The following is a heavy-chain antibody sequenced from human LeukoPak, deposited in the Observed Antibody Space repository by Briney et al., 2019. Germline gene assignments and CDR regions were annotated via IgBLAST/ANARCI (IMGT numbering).Heavy chain of an antibody. V-gene: IGHV4-39*07. D-gene: IGHD3-22*01. CDR3: ARVVSSDFDY. J-gene: IGHJ4*02. CDR2: IYYSGST. Sequence: SETLSLTCTVSGGSISSSSYYWGWIRQPPGKGLEWIGSIYYSGSTYYNPSLKSRVTISVDTSKNQFSLKLSSVTAADTAVYYCARVVSSDFDYWGQGTLVTVSS. CDR1: GGSISSSSYY.